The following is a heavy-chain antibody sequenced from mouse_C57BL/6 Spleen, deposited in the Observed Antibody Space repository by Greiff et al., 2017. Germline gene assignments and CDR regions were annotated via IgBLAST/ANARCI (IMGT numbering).Heavy chain of an antibody. V-gene: IGHV5-9-1*02. Sequence: EVKLMESGEGLVKPGGSLKLSCAASGFTFSSYAMSWVRQTPEKRLEWVAYISSGGDYIYYADTVKGRFTISRDNARNTLYLQMSSLKSEDTAMYYCTRNYGSSYPNFDYWGQGTTLTVSS. CDR3: TRNYGSSYPNFDY. J-gene: IGHJ2*01. CDR2: ISSGGDYI. CDR1: GFTFSSYA. D-gene: IGHD1-1*01.